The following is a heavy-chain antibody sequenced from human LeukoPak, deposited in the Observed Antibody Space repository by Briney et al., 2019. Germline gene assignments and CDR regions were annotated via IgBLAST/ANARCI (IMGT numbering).Heavy chain of an antibody. V-gene: IGHV4-4*07. CDR1: GGSISSYY. Sequence: SETLSLTCTVSGGSISSYYWSWIRQPPGKGLEWIGRIYTSGSTNYNPSLKSRVTMSVGTSKNQFSLKLSSVTAADTAVYYCARDRAARREYYYYYVDVWGKGTTVTVSS. J-gene: IGHJ6*03. CDR3: ARDRAARREYYYYYVDV. D-gene: IGHD6-6*01. CDR2: IYTSGST.